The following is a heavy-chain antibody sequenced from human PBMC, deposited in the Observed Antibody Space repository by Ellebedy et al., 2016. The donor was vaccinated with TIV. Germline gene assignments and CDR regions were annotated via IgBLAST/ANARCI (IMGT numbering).Heavy chain of an antibody. CDR1: GFTLRDYA. J-gene: IGHJ6*02. Sequence: PGGSLRLSCAASGFTLRDYAMHWVRHVPGKGLEWVSGISWNSDRIGYAESVNGRFTISSDNAKNSLYLRMISLRAEDTAVYYCAKDIASYDHYGMDVWGLGTTVIVSS. D-gene: IGHD2-8*01. CDR2: ISWNSDRI. V-gene: IGHV3-9*01. CDR3: AKDIASYDHYGMDV.